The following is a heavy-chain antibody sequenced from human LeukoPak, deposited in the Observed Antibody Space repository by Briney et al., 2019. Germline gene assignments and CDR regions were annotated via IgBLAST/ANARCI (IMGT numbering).Heavy chain of an antibody. CDR3: ARVRALGDFDAFDI. Sequence: SETLSLTCTVSGGSVSSGGYYWSWIRQHPGKGLEWIGYIYYSGSTYYNPSLKSRVTISVDTSKNQFSLKLSSVTAADTAVYYCARVRALGDFDAFDIWGQGTMVTVSS. CDR1: GGSVSSGGYY. J-gene: IGHJ3*02. D-gene: IGHD4-17*01. CDR2: IYYSGST. V-gene: IGHV4-31*03.